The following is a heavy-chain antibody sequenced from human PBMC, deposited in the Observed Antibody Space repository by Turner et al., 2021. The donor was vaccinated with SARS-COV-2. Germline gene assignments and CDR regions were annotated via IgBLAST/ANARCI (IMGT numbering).Heavy chain of an antibody. CDR2: ISYDGSNK. CDR1: GFLLSRYG. V-gene: IGHV3-30*18. Sequence: QVQLVESGGGVVQPGRSLRLSCAASGFLLSRYGMPWVRQAPGKGLEWVAVISYDGSNKYYADSVKGRFTISRDNSKNTLYLQMNSLRAEDTAVYYCAKDGAPFLLYFGEPTFYFDYWGQGTLVTVSS. J-gene: IGHJ4*02. D-gene: IGHD3-10*01. CDR3: AKDGAPFLLYFGEPTFYFDY.